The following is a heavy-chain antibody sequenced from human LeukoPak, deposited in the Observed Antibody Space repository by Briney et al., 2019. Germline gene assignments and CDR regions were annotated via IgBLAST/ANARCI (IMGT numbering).Heavy chain of an antibody. CDR3: AKSPIFGVVIILDY. J-gene: IGHJ4*02. V-gene: IGHV3-23*01. CDR2: ISGSGGST. CDR1: GGSISSGGYY. Sequence: ETLSLTCTVSGGSISSGGYYWSWVRQAPGKGLEWVSAISGSGGSTYYADSVKGRFTISRDNSKNTLYLQMNSLRAEDTAVYYCAKSPIFGVVIILDYWGQGTLVTVSS. D-gene: IGHD3-3*01.